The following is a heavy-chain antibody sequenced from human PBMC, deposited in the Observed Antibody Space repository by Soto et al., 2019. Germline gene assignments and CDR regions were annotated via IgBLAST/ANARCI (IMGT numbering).Heavy chain of an antibody. CDR1: GGSISPINW. Sequence: PSETLSLTCGVSGGSISPINWWSWVRQTPGKGLEWIGEIYHTGTTDYNPSLKSRVTISIDKSKNQFFLNLTSVTAADTALYYCEPYTPIPSQTCFDTWGQGTWVTVSS. V-gene: IGHV4-4*02. D-gene: IGHD2-21*01. CDR3: EPYTPIPSQTCFDT. CDR2: IYHTGTT. J-gene: IGHJ4*02.